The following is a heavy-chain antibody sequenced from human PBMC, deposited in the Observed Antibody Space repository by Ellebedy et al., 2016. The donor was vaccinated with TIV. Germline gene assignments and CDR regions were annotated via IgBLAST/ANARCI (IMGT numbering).Heavy chain of an antibody. V-gene: IGHV1-69*13. J-gene: IGHJ6*02. CDR1: GDTFHSYA. D-gene: IGHD4-11*01. CDR2: IFPIFGTA. CDR3: ASGRTTISTWHYYGLDV. Sequence: AASVKVSCKASGDTFHSYAISWVRQAPGQGLEGMGGIFPIFGTANYAQKFQGRVTITADESTSTAYMELSSLRSEDTAVYYCASGRTTISTWHYYGLDVWGQGTTVTVSS.